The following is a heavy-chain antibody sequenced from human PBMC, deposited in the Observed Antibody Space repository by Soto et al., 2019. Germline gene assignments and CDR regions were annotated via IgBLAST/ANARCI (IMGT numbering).Heavy chain of an antibody. D-gene: IGHD5-12*01. CDR2: IYGDDDK. J-gene: IGHJ4*02. V-gene: IGHV2-5*02. CDR3: AHPPDGYNYCDY. CDR1: GFSLSTSGVG. Sequence: QITLKESGPTLVKPTQTLTLTCTFSGFSLSTSGVGVGWIRQPPGKALEWLALIYGDDDKRYSPSLKSRVTITRDTSKHQVVLTMTSMDPVDSATYFCAHPPDGYNYCDYWGQGTLVTVSS.